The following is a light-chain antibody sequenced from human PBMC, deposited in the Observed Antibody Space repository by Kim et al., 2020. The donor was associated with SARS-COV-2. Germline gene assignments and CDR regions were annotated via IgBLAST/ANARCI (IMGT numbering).Light chain of an antibody. V-gene: IGLV1-40*01. CDR3: QSYDSSLSGVL. CDR1: SPKIGAGYH. Sequence: KVTITRTGRSPKIGAGYHGHWDPQLPGTAPQLLIYGNSNRPSGVPDRFSGSKSGTSASLAITGLQAEDEADYFCQSYDSSLSGVLFGGGTQLTVL. J-gene: IGLJ2*01. CDR2: GNS.